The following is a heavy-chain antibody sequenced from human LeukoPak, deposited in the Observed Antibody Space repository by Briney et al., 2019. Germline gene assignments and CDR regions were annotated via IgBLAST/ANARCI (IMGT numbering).Heavy chain of an antibody. CDR1: GGSVSSSRYY. Sequence: SETLSLTCPVSGGSVSSSRYYWGWIRQPPGKGLEWIGSIYYTGSTYYKPSLKSRVTISVDASKNQISLKLSSVTAADTAVYFCARHESFDYLSPIDSWGQGTLVTVSS. J-gene: IGHJ4*02. D-gene: IGHD3-9*01. V-gene: IGHV4-39*01. CDR2: IYYTGST. CDR3: ARHESFDYLSPIDS.